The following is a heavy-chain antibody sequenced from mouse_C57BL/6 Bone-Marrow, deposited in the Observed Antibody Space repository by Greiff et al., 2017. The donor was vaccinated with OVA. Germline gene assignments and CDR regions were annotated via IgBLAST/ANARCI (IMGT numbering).Heavy chain of an antibody. CDR2: IWSGGST. CDR3: ARMDLLWLRRGSWFAY. Sequence: VKLVESGPGLVQPSQSLSITCTVSGFSLTSYGVHWVLQSPGKGLEWLGVIWSGGSTDYNAAFISRLSISKDNSKSQVFFKMNSLQADDTAIYYCARMDLLWLRRGSWFAYWGQGTLVTVSA. J-gene: IGHJ3*01. D-gene: IGHD2-2*01. V-gene: IGHV2-2*01. CDR1: GFSLTSYG.